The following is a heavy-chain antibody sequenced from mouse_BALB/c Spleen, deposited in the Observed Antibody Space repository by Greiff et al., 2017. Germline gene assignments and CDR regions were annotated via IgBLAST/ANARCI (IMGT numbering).Heavy chain of an antibody. D-gene: IGHD1-1*01. J-gene: IGHJ3*01. V-gene: IGHV1-82*01. CDR3: ARGIDGSGSAWFAY. CDR1: GYAFSSSW. Sequence: QVQLQQSGPELVKPGASVKISCKASGYAFSSSWMNWVKQRPGQGLEWIGRIYPGDGDTNYNGKFKGKATLTADKSSSTAYMQLSSLTSVDSAVYFCARGIDGSGSAWFAYWGQGTLVTVSA. CDR2: IYPGDGDT.